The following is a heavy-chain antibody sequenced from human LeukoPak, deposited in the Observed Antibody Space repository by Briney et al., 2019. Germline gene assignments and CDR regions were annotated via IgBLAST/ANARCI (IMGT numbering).Heavy chain of an antibody. CDR3: ARGQGAARNYYYYMDV. J-gene: IGHJ6*03. CDR1: GYTFTSYD. CDR2: IIPIFGTA. D-gene: IGHD6-6*01. V-gene: IGHV1-69*05. Sequence: GASVKVSCKASGYTFTSYDVNWVRQAAGQGLEWMGGIIPIFGTANYAQKFQGRVTITTDESTSTAYMELSSLRSEDTAVYYCARGQGAARNYYYYMDVWGKGTTVTVSS.